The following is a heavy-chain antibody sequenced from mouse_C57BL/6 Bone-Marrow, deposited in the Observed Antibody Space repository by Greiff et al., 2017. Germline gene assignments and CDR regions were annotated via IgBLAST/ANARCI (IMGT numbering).Heavy chain of an antibody. J-gene: IGHJ1*03. CDR1: GYTFTSYW. Sequence: QVQLQQPGAELVKPGASVKMSCKASGYTFTSYWITWVKQRPGQGLEWIGDIYPGSGSTNYNEKFKSKATLTVDTSSTTAYMQLSSLTSEDSAVYYYARAYYSNDCNFDVWGRGTAITVSS. CDR3: ARAYYSNDCNFDV. V-gene: IGHV1-55*01. D-gene: IGHD2-5*01. CDR2: IYPGSGST.